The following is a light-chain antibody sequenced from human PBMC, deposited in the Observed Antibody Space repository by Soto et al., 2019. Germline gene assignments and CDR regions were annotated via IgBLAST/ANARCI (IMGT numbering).Light chain of an antibody. CDR2: GAS. J-gene: IGKJ5*01. Sequence: DIQMTQSPSFLSASVGDRVTITCRASQSIGNHLNWYQQKLGKAPKFLIYGASTLQTGVPSTFTGSGSGTNFTLTVSSLQPEDFATYYCQQSYSSPTTFGQGTRLEI. CDR3: QQSYSSPTT. CDR1: QSIGNH. V-gene: IGKV1-39*01.